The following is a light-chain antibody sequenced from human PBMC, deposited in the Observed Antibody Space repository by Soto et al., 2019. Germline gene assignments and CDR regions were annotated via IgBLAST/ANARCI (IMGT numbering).Light chain of an antibody. CDR3: QQCNSYPYT. CDR2: KAS. J-gene: IGKJ2*01. Sequence: DIQMTQSPSTLSASVGDRVTITCRASQSISSWLAWYQQKPGKAPKLLIYKASSLKSGVPSRFSGSGSGTEFTLTISSLQPDDFATYYCQQCNSYPYTFGQGTKLEIK. V-gene: IGKV1-5*03. CDR1: QSISSW.